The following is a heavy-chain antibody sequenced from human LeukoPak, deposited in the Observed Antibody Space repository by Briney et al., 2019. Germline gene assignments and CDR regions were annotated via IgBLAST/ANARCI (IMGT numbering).Heavy chain of an antibody. CDR1: GVSISPYY. Sequence: SETLSLTCTVSGVSISPYYWAWIRQPPGKGLEWIGYIHTSGSNNQYPSLKSRVTISVDKSKNHFSLRLSSVTAADTAVYYCARLSAAVHLGAFDLWGQGTMVTVSS. D-gene: IGHD3-3*01. CDR2: IHTSGSN. J-gene: IGHJ3*01. CDR3: ARLSAAVHLGAFDL. V-gene: IGHV4-4*08.